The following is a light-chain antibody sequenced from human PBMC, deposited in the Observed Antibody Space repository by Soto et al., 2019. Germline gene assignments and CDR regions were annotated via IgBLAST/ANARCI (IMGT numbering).Light chain of an antibody. CDR2: DAS. CDR1: QSVGSS. Sequence: EIVLTQSPATLSLSPGERATLSCRASQSVGSSLTWYQQKPGQAPRLLIYDASNRATGIPARFSGSGSGTDFPLTISSLEPEDFAVYYCQQRTNWRLTFGGGTKVEIK. V-gene: IGKV3-11*01. CDR3: QQRTNWRLT. J-gene: IGKJ4*01.